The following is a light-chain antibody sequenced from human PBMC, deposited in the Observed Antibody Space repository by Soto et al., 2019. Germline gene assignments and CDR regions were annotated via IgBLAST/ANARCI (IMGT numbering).Light chain of an antibody. Sequence: DIQMTQSASTLSGSFGDRVTITCRASQTISSWLAWYQQKPGKSPKLLIYKASTLKSGVPSRFSGSGSGKEFTLTISSLQPDDFATYYCQQYRGTFGQGTRLEIK. CDR1: QTISSW. CDR2: KAS. CDR3: QQYRGT. J-gene: IGKJ5*01. V-gene: IGKV1-5*03.